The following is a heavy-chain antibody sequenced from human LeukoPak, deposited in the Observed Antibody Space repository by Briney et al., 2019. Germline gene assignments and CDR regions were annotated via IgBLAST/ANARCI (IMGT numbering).Heavy chain of an antibody. CDR3: ARDDEYDFYGMDV. J-gene: IGHJ6*02. CDR1: GFTFSSYS. Sequence: GGSLRLSCAASGFTFSSYSMNWVRQALGKGLEWVSSISSSSSYIYYADSVKGRFTISRDNAKNSLYLQMNGLRAEDTAVYYCARDDEYDFYGMDVWGQGTTVTVSS. V-gene: IGHV3-21*01. CDR2: ISSSSSYI.